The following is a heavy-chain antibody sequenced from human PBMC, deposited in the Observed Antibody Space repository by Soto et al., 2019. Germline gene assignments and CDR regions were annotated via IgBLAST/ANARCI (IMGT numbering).Heavy chain of an antibody. CDR2: IYYSGNT. Sequence: QVQLQESGPGLVKPSETLSLTCSVSGGSINNYYWSWIRQPPGKGLEWIGYIYYSGNTNYNPSLTSRVTISVDTSKSQFSLELRSVTAADTALYYCARGRYCSGGSCSLDSYFYYYMDVWGKGTTVTVS. CDR3: ARGRYCSGGSCSLDSYFYYYMDV. D-gene: IGHD2-15*01. CDR1: GGSINNYY. V-gene: IGHV4-59*08. J-gene: IGHJ6*03.